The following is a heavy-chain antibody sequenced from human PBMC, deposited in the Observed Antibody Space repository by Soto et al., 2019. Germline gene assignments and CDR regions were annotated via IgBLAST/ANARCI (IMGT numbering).Heavy chain of an antibody. V-gene: IGHV6-1*01. CDR3: PRVLVVPADMTFYYYYYMDV. Sequence: PSQTLSLTCAISGDIVSTNSAAWNWIRQSPSRGLEWLGRTYYRSKWYNDYAVSVKSRITINPDTSKNQFSLQLNSVTPEDTAVYYCPRVLVVPADMTFYYYYYMDVWGKGTTVTVSS. CDR2: TYYRSKWYN. CDR1: GDIVSTNSAA. J-gene: IGHJ6*03. D-gene: IGHD2-2*01.